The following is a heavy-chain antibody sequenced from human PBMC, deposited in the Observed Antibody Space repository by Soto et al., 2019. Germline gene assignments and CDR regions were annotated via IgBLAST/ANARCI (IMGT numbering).Heavy chain of an antibody. CDR1: GGSISSGGYS. CDR2: IYHSGST. Sequence: QLQLQESGSGLVKPSQTLSLTCAVSGGSISSGGYSWSWIRQPPGKGLERIGYIYHSGSTYYNPSLKSRVTISVDRSKNQFSLKLSSVTAADTAVYYCARVAWSSSWYFDYWGQGTLVTVSS. J-gene: IGHJ4*02. D-gene: IGHD6-13*01. CDR3: ARVAWSSSWYFDY. V-gene: IGHV4-30-2*01.